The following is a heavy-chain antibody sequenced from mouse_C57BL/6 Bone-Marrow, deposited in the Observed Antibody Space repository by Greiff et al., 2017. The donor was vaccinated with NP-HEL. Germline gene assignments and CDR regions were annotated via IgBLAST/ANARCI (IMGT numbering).Heavy chain of an antibody. CDR2: IYPGDGDT. V-gene: IGHV1-80*01. J-gene: IGHJ2*01. CDR1: GYAFSSYW. Sequence: VQLQQSGAELVKPGASVKISCKASGYAFSSYWMNWVKQRPGKGLEWIGQIYPGDGDTNYNGKFKGKATLTADKSSSTAYMQLSSLTSEDSAVYFCAREDWASYYFDYWGQGTTLTVSS. CDR3: AREDWASYYFDY. D-gene: IGHD4-1*01.